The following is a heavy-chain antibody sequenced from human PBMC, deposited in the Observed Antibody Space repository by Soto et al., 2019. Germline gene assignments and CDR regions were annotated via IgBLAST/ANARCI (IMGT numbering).Heavy chain of an antibody. CDR2: SITIKVTA. V-gene: IGHV1-69*13. CDR3: ASVVVYDSDSSGYSRSPTPGDFVLYYYYGMDF. CDR1: GGTFSSYA. J-gene: IGHJ6*02. Sequence: SVNVCCKASGGTFSSYAISWVREAPGQGVEWRGGSITIKVTANYAQKVPGRVTITADESTSTAYXXLSSLRSEETAVYYCASVVVYDSDSSGYSRSPTPGDFVLYYYYGMDFGGQGTTVTVYS. D-gene: IGHD3-22*01.